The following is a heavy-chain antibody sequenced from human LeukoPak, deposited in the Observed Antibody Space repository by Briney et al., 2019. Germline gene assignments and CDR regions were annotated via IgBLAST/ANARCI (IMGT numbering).Heavy chain of an antibody. CDR3: ARDRDGYSDLDY. J-gene: IGHJ4*02. Sequence: GGSLRLSCAASGFTVSSNYMSWVRQAPGKGLEWVSVIYSGGSTYYADSVKGRFTISRDNSKNTLYLQMNSLRAEDTAVYYCARDRDGYSDLDYWGQGTLVTVSS. CDR1: GFTVSSNY. D-gene: IGHD5-18*01. CDR2: IYSGGST. V-gene: IGHV3-66*01.